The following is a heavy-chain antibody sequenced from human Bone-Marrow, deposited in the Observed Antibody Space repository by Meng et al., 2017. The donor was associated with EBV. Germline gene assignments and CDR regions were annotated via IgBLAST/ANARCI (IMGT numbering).Heavy chain of an antibody. CDR2: INPNSGGT. CDR3: AMGLATDFDY. CDR1: GYTFAGYY. Sequence: QGQLVQLGAEVKKPGASLKVSCKASGYTFAGYYIHWVRQAPGQGLEWVGWINPNSGGTNYAEKFQGRVTMTRDTSITTAFMELSSLKSDDTAVYYCAMGLATDFDYWGQGTLVTVSS. V-gene: IGHV1-2*02. D-gene: IGHD5-12*01. J-gene: IGHJ4*02.